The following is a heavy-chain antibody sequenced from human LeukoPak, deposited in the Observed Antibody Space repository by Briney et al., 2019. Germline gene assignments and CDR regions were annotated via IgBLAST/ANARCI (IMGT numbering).Heavy chain of an antibody. J-gene: IGHJ4*02. V-gene: IGHV4-34*01. CDR2: INHSGST. D-gene: IGHD3-22*01. CDR1: GGSFSGYY. Sequence: SETLSLTCAVYGGSFSGYYWSWIRQPPGKGLEWIGEINHSGSTNYNPSLKSRVTISVDTSKNQFSLKLSSVTAADTAVYYCARRRGLLRGQTNDYWGQGTLVTVSS. CDR3: ARRRGLLRGQTNDY.